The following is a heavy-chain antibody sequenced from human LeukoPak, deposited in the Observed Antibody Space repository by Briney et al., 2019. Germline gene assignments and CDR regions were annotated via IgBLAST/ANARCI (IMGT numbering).Heavy chain of an antibody. CDR2: IYTSGST. V-gene: IGHV4-4*07. J-gene: IGHJ6*03. D-gene: IGHD1-1*01. CDR1: GGSISSYY. CDR3: ARGTGNYYYYYMDV. Sequence: SETLSLTCTVSGGSISSYYWSWIRQPAGKELEWIGRIYTSGSTNYNPSLKSRVTMSLDTSKNQFSLKLSSVTAADTAVYYCARGTGNYYYYYMDVWGKGTTVTVSS.